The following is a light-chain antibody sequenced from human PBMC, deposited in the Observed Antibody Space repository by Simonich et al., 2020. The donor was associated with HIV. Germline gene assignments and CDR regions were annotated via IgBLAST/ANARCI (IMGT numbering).Light chain of an antibody. CDR3: QQYYDTPYT. CDR2: WAS. Sequence: DIVMTQSPDSLAVSLGVRATINFKSSQTVLYSSNNKNYLAWYQQKPGQPPNLLIYWASTRESVVPDRFKGSGSGTDFTLTISSLQAEDLAVYYCQQYYDTPYTFGQGTKLEIK. V-gene: IGKV4-1*01. J-gene: IGKJ2*01. CDR1: QTVLYSSNNKNY.